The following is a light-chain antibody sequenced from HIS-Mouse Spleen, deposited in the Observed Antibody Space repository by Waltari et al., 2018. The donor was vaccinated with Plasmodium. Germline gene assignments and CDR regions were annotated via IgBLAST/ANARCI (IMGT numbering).Light chain of an antibody. Sequence: SYELTQPPSVSVSPGQTARITCSGDALPKKYAYWYQQQSGQAPVMVIYEDSKRPSGIPGGFSGSSSGTMATLTISGAQVEDEADYYGYSTDSSGNHRVFGGGTKLTVL. V-gene: IGLV3-10*01. CDR2: EDS. CDR1: ALPKKY. CDR3: YSTDSSGNHRV. J-gene: IGLJ3*02.